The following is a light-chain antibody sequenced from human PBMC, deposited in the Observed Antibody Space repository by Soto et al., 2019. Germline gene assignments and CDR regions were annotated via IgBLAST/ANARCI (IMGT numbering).Light chain of an antibody. CDR3: GAWDSGLSGYV. V-gene: IGLV1-51*02. Sequence: QSVLTQPPSVSAAPGQKVTISCSGSNSNIGNTYVSWYQQLPGTAPKLLIYENNKRPSGIPDRFSGSKSGTSATLGITGLQTGDEADYSCGAWDSGLSGYVFGTGTKVTVL. CDR1: NSNIGNTY. J-gene: IGLJ1*01. CDR2: ENN.